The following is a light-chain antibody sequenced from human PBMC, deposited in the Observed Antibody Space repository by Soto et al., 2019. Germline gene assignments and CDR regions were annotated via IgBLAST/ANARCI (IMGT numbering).Light chain of an antibody. CDR2: KAS. V-gene: IGKV1-5*03. CDR1: QSIRSW. CDR3: QQYNSYPWT. J-gene: IGKJ1*01. Sequence: DIQMTQSPSTLSASAGDRVSITCRASQSIRSWLAWYQQKPGKAPKLLNYKASSLESGVPSRFSGSGSGTEFTLTISSLQPDDFATSYCQQYNSYPWTFGQGTKVEIK.